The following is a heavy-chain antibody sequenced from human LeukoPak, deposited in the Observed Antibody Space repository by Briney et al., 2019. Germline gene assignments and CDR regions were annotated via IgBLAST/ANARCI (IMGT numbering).Heavy chain of an antibody. Sequence: GAPVKVSCKASGYTFTDYYINWVRQAPGQGLEWIGWINPNSGDTNYAQKFQDRVTMTRDTSISTAYIELNFLRSDDTAVFYCARGDYYGSPKVVAAWGQGTLVTVSS. D-gene: IGHD3-10*01. CDR2: INPNSGDT. CDR1: GYTFTDYY. J-gene: IGHJ5*02. V-gene: IGHV1-2*02. CDR3: ARGDYYGSPKVVAA.